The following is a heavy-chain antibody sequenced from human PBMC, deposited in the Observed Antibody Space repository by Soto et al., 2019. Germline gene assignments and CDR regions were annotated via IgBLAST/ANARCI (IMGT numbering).Heavy chain of an antibody. Sequence: SETLCLTCTVSGGSIISYYWSWIRQPPGRGLEWIGFIYYAGSTKYNPSLNSRVTISVDTSKNQFSLTVTSVTAADTAVYYCARRIVDTETFDYWGQGTLVTVSS. CDR2: IYYAGST. D-gene: IGHD5-12*01. J-gene: IGHJ4*02. CDR3: ARRIVDTETFDY. V-gene: IGHV4-59*08. CDR1: GGSIISYY.